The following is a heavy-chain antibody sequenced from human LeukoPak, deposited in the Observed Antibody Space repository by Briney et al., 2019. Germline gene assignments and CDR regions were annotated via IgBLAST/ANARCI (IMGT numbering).Heavy chain of an antibody. CDR1: GGSISSSSYY. CDR3: ARDVWFGAGRTFDY. V-gene: IGHV4-39*02. D-gene: IGHD3-10*01. CDR2: IYYSGST. Sequence: SETLSLTCTVSGGSISSSSYYWGWIRQPPGKGLEWIGSIYYSGSTYYNPSLKSRVTISVDTSKNQFSLKLSSVTAADTAVYYCARDVWFGAGRTFDYWGQGTLVTVSS. J-gene: IGHJ4*02.